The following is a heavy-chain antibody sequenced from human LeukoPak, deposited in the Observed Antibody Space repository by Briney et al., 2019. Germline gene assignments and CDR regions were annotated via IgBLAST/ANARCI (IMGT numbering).Heavy chain of an antibody. CDR3: ARFGPHIYYFDY. CDR1: GFTFSSYA. V-gene: IGHV3-21*01. Sequence: GGSLRLSCAASGFTFSSYAMSWVRQAPGKGLEWVSSISSSSSYIYHADSVKGRFTISRDNAKNSLYLQMNSLRAEDTAVYYCARFGPHIYYFDYWGQGTLVTVSS. CDR2: ISSSSSYI. D-gene: IGHD3-10*01. J-gene: IGHJ4*02.